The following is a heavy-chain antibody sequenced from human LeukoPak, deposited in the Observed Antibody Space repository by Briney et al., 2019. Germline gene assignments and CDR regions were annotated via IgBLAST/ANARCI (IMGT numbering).Heavy chain of an antibody. CDR1: GYTFSSNW. V-gene: IGHV5-51*01. CDR3: ARHRVGIYSRNHAFDI. CDR2: IYPGDSDT. D-gene: IGHD1-26*01. Sequence: GESLKISCKGSGYTFSSNWIGWVRQMPGRGLEWMGIIYPGDSDTRYSPSFQGQVTISADKSSSTAYLQWSSLKASDTAMYYCARHRVGIYSRNHAFDIWGQGTMVTVSS. J-gene: IGHJ3*02.